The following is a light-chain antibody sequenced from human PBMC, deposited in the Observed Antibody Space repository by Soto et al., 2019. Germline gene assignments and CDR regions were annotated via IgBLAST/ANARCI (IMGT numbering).Light chain of an antibody. Sequence: AIRMTQSPSSFSASTGDRVTITCRASQGISSYLAWYQQKPWKAPKLLIYAASTLQSGVPSRFSGSGSGTDFTLTISCLQSEDFATYYWQQYYSYPLTFGQGTKVEIK. J-gene: IGKJ1*01. CDR2: AAS. CDR3: QQYYSYPLT. V-gene: IGKV1-8*01. CDR1: QGISSY.